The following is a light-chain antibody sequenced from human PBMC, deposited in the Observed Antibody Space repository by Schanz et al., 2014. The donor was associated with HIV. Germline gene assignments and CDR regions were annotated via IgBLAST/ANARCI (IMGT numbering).Light chain of an antibody. CDR2: GNN. J-gene: IGLJ2*01. CDR1: SSNIGAGYD. CDR3: AAWDDSLNGVV. Sequence: QSVLTQPPSVSGAPGQRVTISCAGSSSNIGAGYDVHWYHHLPGSAPKLLISGNNNRPSGVPARFSGSKSGSSASLAISGLRSEDETDYYCAAWDDSLNGVVFGGGTKLTVL. V-gene: IGLV1-40*01.